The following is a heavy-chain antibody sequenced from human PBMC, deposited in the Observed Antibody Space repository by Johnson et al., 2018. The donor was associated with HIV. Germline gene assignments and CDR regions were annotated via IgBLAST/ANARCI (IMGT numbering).Heavy chain of an antibody. D-gene: IGHD1-14*01. CDR1: GFTFSDYY. V-gene: IGHV3-11*04. Sequence: QVQLVESGGGLVQPGRSLRLSCAASGFTFSDYYMSWIRQAPGKGLEWVSYISSSGSTIYYADSVKGRFTISRDNSKDTLYLEMNSLRVEDTAVYYCARESTEAFDIWGQGTMVTVSS. CDR3: ARESTEAFDI. J-gene: IGHJ3*02. CDR2: ISSSGSTI.